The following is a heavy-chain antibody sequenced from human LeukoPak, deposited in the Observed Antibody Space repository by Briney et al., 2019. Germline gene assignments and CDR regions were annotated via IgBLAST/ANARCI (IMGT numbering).Heavy chain of an antibody. CDR1: GYTFTSYY. CDR3: TGGYCSSTSCYSPLDY. Sequence: ASVKVSCKASGYTFTSYYMHWVRQAPGQGLEWMGIINPSGGSTSYAQKFQGRVTITTDESTSTAYMELSSLRSEDTAVYYCTGGYCSSTSCYSPLDYWGQGTLVTVSS. J-gene: IGHJ4*02. V-gene: IGHV1-46*01. CDR2: INPSGGST. D-gene: IGHD2-2*02.